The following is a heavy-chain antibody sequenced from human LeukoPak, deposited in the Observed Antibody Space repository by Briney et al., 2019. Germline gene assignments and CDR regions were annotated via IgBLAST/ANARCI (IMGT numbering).Heavy chain of an antibody. J-gene: IGHJ4*02. CDR1: GFTSSSYA. V-gene: IGHV3-23*01. D-gene: IGHD2-21*02. CDR2: ISGSGGST. Sequence: PGGSLRLSCAASGFTSSSYAMSWVRQAPGKGLEWVSAISGSGGSTYYADSVKGRFTISRDNSKNTLYLQMNSLRAEDTAVYYCAKAVSDLGGNFDYWGQGTLVTVSS. CDR3: AKAVSDLGGNFDY.